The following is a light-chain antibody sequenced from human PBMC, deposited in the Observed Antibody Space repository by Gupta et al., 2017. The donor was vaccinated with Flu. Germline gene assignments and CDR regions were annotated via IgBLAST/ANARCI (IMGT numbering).Light chain of an antibody. J-gene: IGLJ3*02. CDR1: SSNIGSNY. V-gene: IGLV1-47*01. Sequence: QSVLTQPPSASGTPGQRVTISCSGSSSNIGSNYVYWYQQLPGTAPKLLIYRNNQRPSGVPDRFSGSKSGTSASLAIRGLRSEDEADYSCAAWDDSLSGWVFGGGTRLTVL. CDR2: RNN. CDR3: AAWDDSLSGWV.